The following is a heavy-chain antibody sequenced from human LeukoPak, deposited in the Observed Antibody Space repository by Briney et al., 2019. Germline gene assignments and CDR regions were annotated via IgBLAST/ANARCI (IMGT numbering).Heavy chain of an antibody. J-gene: IGHJ4*02. V-gene: IGHV1-2*02. D-gene: IGHD1-26*01. CDR1: GYTFTGYY. CDR3: ARAPLIVGANIDY. Sequence: ASVKVSCKASGYTFTGYYMHWVRQAPGQGLEWMGWINPNSGGTNYAQKFQGRVTMTTDTSTSTAYVELRSLRSDDTAVYYCARAPLIVGANIDYWGQGTLVTVSS. CDR2: INPNSGGT.